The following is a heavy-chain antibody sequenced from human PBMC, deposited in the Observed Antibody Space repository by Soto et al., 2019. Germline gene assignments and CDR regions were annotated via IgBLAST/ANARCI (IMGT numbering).Heavy chain of an antibody. CDR3: ARDHLSGGSYEATSDAFDI. D-gene: IGHD2-15*01. CDR1: GFTFSSYG. Sequence: PGGSLRLSCAASGFTFSSYGMHWVRQAPGKGLEWVAVIWYDGSNKYYADSVKGRFTISRDNSKNTLYLQMNSLRAEDTAVYYCARDHLSGGSYEATSDAFDIWGQGTMVTVSS. CDR2: IWYDGSNK. J-gene: IGHJ3*02. V-gene: IGHV3-33*01.